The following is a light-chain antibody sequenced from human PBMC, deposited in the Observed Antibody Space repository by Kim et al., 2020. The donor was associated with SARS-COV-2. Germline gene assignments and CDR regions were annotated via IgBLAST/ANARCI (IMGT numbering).Light chain of an antibody. V-gene: IGLV1-44*01. CDR3: AAWDDSLRGRI. CDR1: TT. J-gene: IGLJ1*01. CDR2: RDY. Sequence: TTVHWYQQFPGTAPQLLIYRDYHRPSGVPDRFSGSKSGTSGSLAISGLQSEDEADYYCAAWDDSLRGRIFGTGTKVTVL.